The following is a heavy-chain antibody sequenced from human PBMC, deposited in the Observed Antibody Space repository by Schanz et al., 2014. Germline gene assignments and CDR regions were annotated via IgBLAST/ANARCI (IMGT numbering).Heavy chain of an antibody. Sequence: QVQLVQSGAEVKKPGASVKVSCKASGYTFTSYGINWVRQAPGQGLEWMGRIIPSLGLAKYEQKFQDKVTITADTSTTTAYMELSGLRSEDTAVYYCARDRLECGAECYSVEVFEIWGQGTLXIVSS. CDR2: IIPSLGLA. V-gene: IGHV1-69*04. D-gene: IGHD2-21*01. CDR1: GYTFTSYG. J-gene: IGHJ4*02. CDR3: ARDRLECGAECYSVEVFEI.